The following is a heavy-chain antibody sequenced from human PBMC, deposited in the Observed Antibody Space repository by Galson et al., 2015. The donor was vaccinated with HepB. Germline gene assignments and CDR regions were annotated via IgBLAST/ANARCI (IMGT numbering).Heavy chain of an antibody. CDR3: AKRAEGTPFYFDC. CDR1: AFTFSGSA. V-gene: IGHV3-73*01. D-gene: IGHD6-13*01. Sequence: SLRLSCAASAFTFSGSAIHWVRQASGKGLEWLGRIRSEADNYATAYAASVKGRFTISRDNSKNTLYLQMNSLGAEDTALYFCAKRAEGTPFYFDCWGQGTLVTVSS. CDR2: IRSEADNYAT. J-gene: IGHJ4*02.